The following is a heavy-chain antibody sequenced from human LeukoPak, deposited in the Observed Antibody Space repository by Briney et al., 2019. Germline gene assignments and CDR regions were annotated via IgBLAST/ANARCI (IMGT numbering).Heavy chain of an antibody. CDR1: GYTFTSYD. V-gene: IGHV1-8*01. CDR2: MNPNSGNT. CDR3: ARGPRDGSGSSYFQH. J-gene: IGHJ1*01. Sequence: GASVKVSCKASGYTFTSYDINWVRQATGQGLEWMGWMNPNSGNTGFAPKFQGRVTMTRNTSISTAYMELSSLTSEDTAVYYCARGPRDGSGSSYFQHWGQGTLVTVSS. D-gene: IGHD3-10*01.